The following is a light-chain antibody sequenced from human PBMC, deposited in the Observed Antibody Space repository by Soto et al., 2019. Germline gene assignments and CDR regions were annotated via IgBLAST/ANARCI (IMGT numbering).Light chain of an antibody. CDR1: QSVLYSSNNKNC. CDR2: WAS. V-gene: IGKV4-1*01. CDR3: QQCYNTPS. J-gene: IGKJ3*01. Sequence: DIVMTQSPDSLSVSLGERATINCKSSQSVLYSSNNKNCLAWYQQKPGQSPKLLIYWASTRESGVPDRFSGSGSGTDFTLTSSSLQAEDVSVYYCQQCYNTPSFGPGTKVDI.